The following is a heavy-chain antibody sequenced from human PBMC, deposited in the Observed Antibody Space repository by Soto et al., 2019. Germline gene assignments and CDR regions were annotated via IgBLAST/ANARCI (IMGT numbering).Heavy chain of an antibody. D-gene: IGHD1-26*01. CDR2: INSRSSYI. CDR3: ARDPSDVWEPDQYFRH. Sequence: EVQLVESGGGLVKPGGSLRLSCAASGFTFSTYSLNWVRQAPGKGLEWVSYINSRSSYIFYADSVKGRFTISRDNAKNSPYLKMNSLRAEDTAVYYWARDPSDVWEPDQYFRHWGQGTMVTVAS. J-gene: IGHJ1*01. CDR1: GFTFSTYS. V-gene: IGHV3-21*01.